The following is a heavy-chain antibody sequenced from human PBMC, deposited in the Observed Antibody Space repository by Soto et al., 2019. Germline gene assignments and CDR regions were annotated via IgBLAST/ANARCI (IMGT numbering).Heavy chain of an antibody. CDR3: ARLATGTLIQQVVRRPSDV. J-gene: IGHJ3*01. D-gene: IGHD3-10*02. Sequence: QVQLQQWGAGLVKPSGTLSLICAVSGGSLSGNCWSWVRQTPGKGPEWIGEITHSGTTNYNPSLKSRVTMSLDMYQNQFSLNLNSVTAADTAVYYCARLATGTLIQQVVRRPSDVWGQGTMVTVSS. CDR2: ITHSGTT. CDR1: GGSLSGNC. V-gene: IGHV4-34*01.